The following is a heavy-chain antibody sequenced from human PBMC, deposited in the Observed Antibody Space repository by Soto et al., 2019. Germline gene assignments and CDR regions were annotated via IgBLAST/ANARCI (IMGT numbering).Heavy chain of an antibody. CDR3: ARGKDHYGSGTWNWFDP. J-gene: IGHJ5*02. CDR2: VYYTGST. V-gene: IGHV4-59*08. D-gene: IGHD3-10*01. Sequence: QVQLQESGPGLVKPSETLSLSCTVSGGSITSYYWSWIRQPPGKGLEWIGHVYYTGSTNYKSSLKSRVTISVDTSKNQFSLKLSSVTAADTAVYYCARGKDHYGSGTWNWFDPWGQGTLVTVSS. CDR1: GGSITSYY.